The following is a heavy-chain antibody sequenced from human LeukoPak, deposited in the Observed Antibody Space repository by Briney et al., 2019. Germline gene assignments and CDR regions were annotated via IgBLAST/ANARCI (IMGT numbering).Heavy chain of an antibody. Sequence: GGSLRLSCAASGFTFSNAWMSWVRQAPGKGLEWVGRIKSKTDGGTTDYAAPVKGRFTISRDDSKNTLYLQMNSLKTEDTAVYYCTTDQELMGRSYCSSTSCYSDYWGQGTLVTVSS. CDR3: TTDQELMGRSYCSSTSCYSDY. V-gene: IGHV3-15*01. CDR1: GFTFSNAW. CDR2: IKSKTDGGTT. D-gene: IGHD2-2*02. J-gene: IGHJ4*02.